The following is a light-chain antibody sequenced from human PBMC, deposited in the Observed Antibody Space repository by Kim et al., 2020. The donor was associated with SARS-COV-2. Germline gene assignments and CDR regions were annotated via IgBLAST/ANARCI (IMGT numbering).Light chain of an antibody. CDR1: SSDVGGYNY. J-gene: IGLJ1*01. V-gene: IGLV2-11*01. CDR2: DVS. CDR3: CSYAGSYTYV. Sequence: QSALTQPRSVSGSPGQSVTISCTGTSSDVGGYNYVSWYQQHPDKTPKLRIYDVSERPSGVPDRFSGSKSGNTASLTISGLQADDEADYYCCSYAGSYTYVFGTGTKVTVL.